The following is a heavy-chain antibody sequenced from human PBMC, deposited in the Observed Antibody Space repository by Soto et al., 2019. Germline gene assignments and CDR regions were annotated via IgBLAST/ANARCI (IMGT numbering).Heavy chain of an antibody. CDR2: ISGSGGST. V-gene: IGHV3-23*01. CDR3: ARGAYCGGDCYLDYYYYYYMDV. CDR1: GFTFSSYA. Sequence: GGSLRLSCAASGFTFSSYAMSWVRQAPWKGLEWVSAISGSGGSTYYADSVKGRFTISRDNSKNTLYLQMNSLRAEDTAVYYCARGAYCGGDCYLDYYYYYYMDVWRKGTTVTVAS. D-gene: IGHD2-21*01. J-gene: IGHJ6*03.